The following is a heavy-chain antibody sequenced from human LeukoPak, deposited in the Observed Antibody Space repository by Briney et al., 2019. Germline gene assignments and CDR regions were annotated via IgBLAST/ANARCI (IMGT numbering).Heavy chain of an antibody. CDR1: GGTFSSYA. J-gene: IGHJ4*02. CDR3: AREGSTYYYDSSGYLPSLFDY. D-gene: IGHD3-22*01. CDR2: IIPILGIA. V-gene: IGHV1-69*04. Sequence: SVKVSCKASGGTFSSYAISWVRQAPGQGLEWMGRIIPILGIANYAQKFQGRVTITADKSTSTAYMELSSLRSEDTAVYYCAREGSTYYYDSSGYLPSLFDYWGQGTLVTVSS.